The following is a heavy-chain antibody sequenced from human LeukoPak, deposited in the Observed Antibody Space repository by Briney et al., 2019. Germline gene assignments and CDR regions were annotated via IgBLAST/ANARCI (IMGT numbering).Heavy chain of an antibody. Sequence: GGSLRLSCAASGFTFSSYWMSWVRLAPGKGLEWVANIKHDGSEKYYVDSVKGRFTISRDNAKNSLYLQMNSLRAEDTALYYCAASRTNYYYYMDVWGKGTTVTISS. CDR2: IKHDGSEK. J-gene: IGHJ6*03. D-gene: IGHD2-2*01. V-gene: IGHV3-7*03. CDR3: AASRTNYYYYMDV. CDR1: GFTFSSYW.